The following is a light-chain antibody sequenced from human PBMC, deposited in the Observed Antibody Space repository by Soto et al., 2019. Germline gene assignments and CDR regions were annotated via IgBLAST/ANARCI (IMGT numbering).Light chain of an antibody. V-gene: IGLV2-14*01. J-gene: IGLJ1*01. CDR2: EVT. Sequence: QSALTQPASVSGSPGQSITISCTGTSSDVGGYNYVSWYQQHPGIAPKLMIYEVTNRPSGVSSRFSGSKSGNTASLTISGLQAEDEVVYYCSSHTSSSTRVFGTGTKVTVL. CDR1: SSDVGGYNY. CDR3: SSHTSSSTRV.